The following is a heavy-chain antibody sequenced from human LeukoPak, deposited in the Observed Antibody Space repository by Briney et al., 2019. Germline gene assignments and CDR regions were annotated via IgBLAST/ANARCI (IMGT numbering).Heavy chain of an antibody. CDR2: IYHSGST. CDR1: GYSISSGYY. D-gene: IGHD6-6*01. CDR3: ARVFHSSSSPFRPFDY. J-gene: IGHJ4*02. V-gene: IGHV4-38-2*02. Sequence: SETLSLTCTVSGYSISSGYYWGWIRQPPGKGLEWIGSIYHSGSTYYNPSLKSRVTISVDTSKNQFSLKLSSVTAADTAVYYCARVFHSSSSPFRPFDYWGQGTLVTVSS.